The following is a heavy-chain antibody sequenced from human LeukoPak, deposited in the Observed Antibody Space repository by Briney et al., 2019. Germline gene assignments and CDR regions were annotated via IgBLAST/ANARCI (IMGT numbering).Heavy chain of an antibody. J-gene: IGHJ5*02. Sequence: TLSLTCAVSLGSISGGVYCSSCIRQHPGKGLGWIGYIHYNGNTYHNPSLQSRVTISLDTSKNQFSLKLSSVTAADTAVFYCARGAMGGANWFDPWGKGTLVTVSS. CDR1: LGSISGGVYC. CDR3: ARGAMGGANWFDP. V-gene: IGHV4-31*11. D-gene: IGHD5-18*01. CDR2: IHYNGNT.